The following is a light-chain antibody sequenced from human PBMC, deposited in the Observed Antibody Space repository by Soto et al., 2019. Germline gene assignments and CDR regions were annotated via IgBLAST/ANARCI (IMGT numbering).Light chain of an antibody. CDR1: SSDVGSYNL. Sequence: QSVLTQPASVSGSPGQSITISCTGTSSDVGSYNLVSWYQQHPGKAPKLMIYEGSKRPSGVSNRFSGSKSGNTASLTISGLQAEDEADYSCCSYAGSSTSHYVLGNGTKVTVL. CDR3: CSYAGSSTSHYV. J-gene: IGLJ1*01. CDR2: EGS. V-gene: IGLV2-23*01.